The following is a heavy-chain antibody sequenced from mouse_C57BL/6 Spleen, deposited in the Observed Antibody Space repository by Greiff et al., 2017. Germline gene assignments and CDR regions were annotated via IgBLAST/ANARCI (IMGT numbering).Heavy chain of an antibody. J-gene: IGHJ4*01. CDR1: GIDFSRYW. CDR2: INPDSSTI. D-gene: IGHD1-1*01. Sequence: EVQLVESGGGLVQPGGSLKLSCAASGIDFSRYWMSWVRRAPGKGLEWIGEINPDSSTINYAPSLKDKFIISRDNAKNTLYLQMSKVRSEDTALXYCARGYYYYGSRYAMDYWGQGTSVTVSS. CDR3: ARGYYYYGSRYAMDY. V-gene: IGHV4-1*01.